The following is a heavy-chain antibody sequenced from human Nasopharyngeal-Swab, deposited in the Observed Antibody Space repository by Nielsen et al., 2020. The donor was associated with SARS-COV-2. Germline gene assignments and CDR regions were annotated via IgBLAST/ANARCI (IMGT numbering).Heavy chain of an antibody. V-gene: IGHV4-59*08. CDR1: GDSIISYY. CDR2: IYYTGST. Sequence: SETLSLTCSVSGDSIISYYWSWIRQPPGKGLEWIGYIYYTGSTHYNPSLKSRVTISVDTSRNQFSLKLNSVNAADTAVYYCARGGYGYGGFDYWGQGALVTVSS. CDR3: ARGGYGYGGFDY. J-gene: IGHJ4*02. D-gene: IGHD5-18*01.